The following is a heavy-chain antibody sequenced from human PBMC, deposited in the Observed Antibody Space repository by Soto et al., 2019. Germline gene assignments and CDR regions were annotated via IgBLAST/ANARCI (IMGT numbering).Heavy chain of an antibody. CDR2: ISYDGSNK. CDR3: AKEYYDILTGYAPFDY. D-gene: IGHD3-9*01. CDR1: GFTFSSYG. Sequence: PGGSLRLSCAASGFTFSSYGMHWVRQAPGKGLEWVAVISYDGSNKYYADSVKGRFTISRDNSKNTLYLQMNSLRAEDTAVYYCAKEYYDILTGYAPFDYWGQGTLVTVSS. J-gene: IGHJ4*02. V-gene: IGHV3-30*18.